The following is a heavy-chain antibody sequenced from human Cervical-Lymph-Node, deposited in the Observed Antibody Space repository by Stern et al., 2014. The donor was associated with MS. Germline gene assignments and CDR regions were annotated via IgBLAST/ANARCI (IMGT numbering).Heavy chain of an antibody. CDR2: ISRSGGYI. CDR3: ARVRPPDY. V-gene: IGHV3-21*03. Sequence: EVQLVESGGGLVKPGGSLRLSCVASGFMFNSYSMNWVRQAPGKGLEWVASISRSGGYIEYADSVRGRFTISRDNAKNSLFLEMNSLRVEDTATYYCARVRPPDYWGQGTLVAVPS. CDR1: GFMFNSYS. J-gene: IGHJ4*02.